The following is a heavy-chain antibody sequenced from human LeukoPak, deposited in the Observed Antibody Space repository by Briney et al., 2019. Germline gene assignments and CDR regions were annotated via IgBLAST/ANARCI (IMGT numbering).Heavy chain of an antibody. J-gene: IGHJ4*02. CDR2: IYHSGST. CDR3: ARHSPSSGDHFDY. V-gene: IGHV4-4*02. Sequence: KSSETLSLTCAVSGGSISSSNWWSWVRQPPGKRLEWIGEIYHSGSTNYNPSLKSRVTISVDKSKNQFSLKLSSVTAADTAVYYCARHSPSSGDHFDYWGQGTLVTVSS. CDR1: GGSISSSNW. D-gene: IGHD2-21*02.